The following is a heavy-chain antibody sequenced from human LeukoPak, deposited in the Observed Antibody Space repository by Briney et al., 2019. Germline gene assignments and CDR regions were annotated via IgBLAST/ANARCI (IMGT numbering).Heavy chain of an antibody. CDR1: GGSISSYH. J-gene: IGHJ3*02. V-gene: IGHV4-59*01. CDR2: IYYSGST. CDR3: ARLRSGSSDAFDI. Sequence: SETLSLTCTVSGGSISSYHWSWIRQPPGKGLEWIGYIYYSGSTNYNPSLKSRVTISVDTSKNQFSLKLSSVTAADTAVYYCARLRSGSSDAFDIWGQGTMVTVSS. D-gene: IGHD1-26*01.